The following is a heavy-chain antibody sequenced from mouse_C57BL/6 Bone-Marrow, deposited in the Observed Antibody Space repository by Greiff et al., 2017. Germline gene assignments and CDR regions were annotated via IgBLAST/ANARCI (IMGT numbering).Heavy chain of an antibody. CDR2: IDPENGDT. J-gene: IGHJ3*01. Sequence: EVKLMESGAELVRPGASVKLSCTASGFNIKDDYMHWVKQRPEQGLEWIGWIDPENGDTEYASKFQGKATITEDTSSNKAYLQLSSLTSEDTAVYYCTRDWAAWFAYWGQGTLVTVSA. CDR1: GFNIKDDY. D-gene: IGHD4-1*01. CDR3: TRDWAAWFAY. V-gene: IGHV14-4*01.